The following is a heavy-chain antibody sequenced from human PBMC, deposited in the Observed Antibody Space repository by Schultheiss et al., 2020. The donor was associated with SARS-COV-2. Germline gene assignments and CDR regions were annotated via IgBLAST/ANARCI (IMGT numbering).Heavy chain of an antibody. Sequence: ASVKVSCKASGYTFSGYHMYWVRQAPGQGLEWMGWINPNSGGTKYAQKFQGWVTMTRDTSISTAYMELSRLTSDDTAVYYCARRVGWNDAGGYFDYWGQGTLVTVSS. CDR1: GYTFSGYH. J-gene: IGHJ4*02. V-gene: IGHV1-2*04. CDR2: INPNSGGT. CDR3: ARRVGWNDAGGYFDY. D-gene: IGHD1-1*01.